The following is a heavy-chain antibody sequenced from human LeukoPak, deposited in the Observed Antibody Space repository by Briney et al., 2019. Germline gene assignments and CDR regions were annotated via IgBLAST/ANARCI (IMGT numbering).Heavy chain of an antibody. CDR3: ARRLTRPERFDS. Sequence: PSETLSLTCTVSGGSISSSYYYWGWIRQPPGKGLEWIGSIYDSGSTYYNPSLKSRVTISLDTSKNQFSLKLNSVTAADTAVFYCARRLTRPERFDSWGQGTLVTVSS. J-gene: IGHJ4*02. CDR2: IYDSGST. CDR1: GGSISSSYYY. V-gene: IGHV4-39*07. D-gene: IGHD3-9*01.